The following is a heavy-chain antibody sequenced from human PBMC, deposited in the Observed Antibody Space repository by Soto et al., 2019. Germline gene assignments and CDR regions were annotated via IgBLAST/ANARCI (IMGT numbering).Heavy chain of an antibody. CDR1: GYTFTGYY. CDR3: ARRTQEDYYMEV. V-gene: IGHV1-2*04. Sequence: ASLKVACKTAGYTFTGYYMRCGRHAPGQGLEWMGWINPNSGGTNYAQKFQGWVTMTRDTSISTAYMELSRLRSDDTAVYYCARRTQEDYYMEVWGKGTTVTVSS. J-gene: IGHJ6*03. CDR2: INPNSGGT.